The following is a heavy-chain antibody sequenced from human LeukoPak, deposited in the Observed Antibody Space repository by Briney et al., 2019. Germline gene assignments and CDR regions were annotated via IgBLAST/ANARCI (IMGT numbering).Heavy chain of an antibody. CDR2: IYTSGST. D-gene: IGHD3-16*01. V-gene: IGHV4-61*02. CDR1: GGSISSGSYY. Sequence: SETLSLTCTVSGGSISSGSYYWSWIRQPAGKGLEWIGRIYTSGSTNYNPSLKSRISISVDTSKNQFSLKLTSVTAADTAVYYCAREHPRGEVDDFDYWGQGTLVTVSS. J-gene: IGHJ4*02. CDR3: AREHPRGEVDDFDY.